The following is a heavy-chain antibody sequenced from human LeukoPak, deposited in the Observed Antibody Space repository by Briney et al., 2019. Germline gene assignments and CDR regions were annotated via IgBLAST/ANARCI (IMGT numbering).Heavy chain of an antibody. D-gene: IGHD6-13*01. CDR2: ISYDGSNK. V-gene: IGHV3-30*18. Sequence: GGSLRLSCAASGFTFSSYGMHWVRQAPGKGLEWVAVISYDGSNKYYADSVKGRFTISRDNSKNTLYLQMNSLRAEDTVVYYCAKDSKGYSSSWYDYYYGMDVWGQGTTVTVSS. CDR3: AKDSKGYSSSWYDYYYGMDV. CDR1: GFTFSSYG. J-gene: IGHJ6*02.